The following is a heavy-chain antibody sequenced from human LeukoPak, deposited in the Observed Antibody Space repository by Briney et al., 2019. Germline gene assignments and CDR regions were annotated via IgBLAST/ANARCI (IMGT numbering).Heavy chain of an antibody. CDR3: ARDIDY. CDR1: GFTFSSSW. CDR2: ITSDGRGT. V-gene: IGHV3-74*01. Sequence: GGSLRLSCAASGFTFSSSWMNWVRQAPGKGLVWVSRITSDGRGTTYADSVKGRFTISRDNAKNTLYLQMNSLRAEDTAVYYCARDIDYWGQGTLVTVSS. J-gene: IGHJ4*02.